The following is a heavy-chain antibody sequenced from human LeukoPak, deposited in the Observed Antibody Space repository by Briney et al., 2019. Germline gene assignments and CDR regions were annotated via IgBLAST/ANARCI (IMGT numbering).Heavy chain of an antibody. CDR2: IKQDGSEK. D-gene: IGHD1-26*01. V-gene: IGHV3-7*01. J-gene: IGHJ6*03. CDR1: GFTFSTFA. CDR3: ARELGIVGATPYYYYYYMDV. Sequence: GGSLRLSCAASGFTFSTFAMIWVRQPPGKGLEWVANIKQDGSEKYYVDSVKGRFTISRDNAKNSLYLQMNSLRAEDTAVYYCARELGIVGATPYYYYYYMDVWGKGTTVTVSS.